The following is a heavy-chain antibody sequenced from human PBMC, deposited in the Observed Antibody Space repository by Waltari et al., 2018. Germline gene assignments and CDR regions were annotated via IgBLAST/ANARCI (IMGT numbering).Heavy chain of an antibody. Sequence: QVQLVESGGGVVQPGRSLRLSCAASGFTFSSYAMHWVRQAPGKGLEWVAVISYDGSNKYYADSVKGRFTISRDNSKNTLYLQMNSLRAEDMAVYYCARPLYSSSWYEYYFDYWGQGTLVTVSS. V-gene: IGHV3-30-3*01. D-gene: IGHD6-13*01. CDR3: ARPLYSSSWYEYYFDY. J-gene: IGHJ4*02. CDR2: ISYDGSNK. CDR1: GFTFSSYA.